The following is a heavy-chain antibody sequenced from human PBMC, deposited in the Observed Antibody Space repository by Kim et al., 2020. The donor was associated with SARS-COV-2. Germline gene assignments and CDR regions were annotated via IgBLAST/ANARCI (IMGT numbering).Heavy chain of an antibody. D-gene: IGHD6-19*01. CDR3: ARGKMAVYYYYGMDV. V-gene: IGHV4-34*01. Sequence: PSARARVTMSVDTSKNQFSLELSSVTAADTAVYYCARGKMAVYYYYGMDVWGQGTTVTVSS. J-gene: IGHJ6*02.